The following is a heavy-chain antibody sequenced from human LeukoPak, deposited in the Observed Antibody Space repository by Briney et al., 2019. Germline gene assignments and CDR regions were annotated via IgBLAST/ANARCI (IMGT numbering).Heavy chain of an antibody. V-gene: IGHV1-18*01. J-gene: IGHJ4*02. CDR2: ISAYNGNT. Sequence: ASVKVSCKASGYTFTSYGISWVRQAPGQGLEWMGWISAYNGNTNYAQKLQGRVTMTTDTSTSTAYMELRSLRSDDTAVYYCARGGPDYYDSSGYYFPNDYWGQGTLVTVSS. D-gene: IGHD3-22*01. CDR1: GYTFTSYG. CDR3: ARGGPDYYDSSGYYFPNDY.